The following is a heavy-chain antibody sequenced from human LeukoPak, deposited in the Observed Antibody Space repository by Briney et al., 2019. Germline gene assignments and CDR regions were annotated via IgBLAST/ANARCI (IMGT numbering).Heavy chain of an antibody. Sequence: SVKVSCKASGYTFTGKFLHWVRQAPGQGLEWMGGIIPIFGTANYAQKFQGRVTITADESTSTAYMELSSLRSEDTAVYYCAREEREYCGGDCNDAFDIWGQGTMVTVSS. CDR3: AREEREYCGGDCNDAFDI. V-gene: IGHV1-69*13. J-gene: IGHJ3*02. CDR1: GYTFTGKF. D-gene: IGHD2-21*02. CDR2: IIPIFGTA.